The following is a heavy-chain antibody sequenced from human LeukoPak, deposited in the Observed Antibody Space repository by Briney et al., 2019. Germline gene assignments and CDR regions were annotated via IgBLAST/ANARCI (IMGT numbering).Heavy chain of an antibody. CDR2: ISYDGSNK. CDR3: VRDFDEFDSGGYPTWFDS. J-gene: IGHJ5*01. CDR1: GFTLSSYG. Sequence: GGSLRLSCAASGFTLSSYGMHWVRQAPGKGLEWVAVISYDGSNKYYADSVKGRFTISRDNSKNTLYLQMNSLRAEDTAVYYCVRDFDEFDSGGYPTWFDSWAQGTLVTVSS. V-gene: IGHV3-30*03. D-gene: IGHD3-22*01.